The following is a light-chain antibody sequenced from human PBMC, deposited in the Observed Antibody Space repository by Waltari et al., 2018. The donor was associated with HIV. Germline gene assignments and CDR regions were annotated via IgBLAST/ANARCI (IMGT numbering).Light chain of an antibody. CDR1: SPTIGAGYG. CDR2: TTN. CDR3: QSYDISLSVI. J-gene: IGLJ2*01. V-gene: IGLV1-40*01. Sequence: QSVLPQPPSVSGAPGPRVTISCTGSSPTIGAGYGLHWYQRLPGAAPKPLIYTTNIRPSGVPDRFSGSRSGTSASLAITGLQADDEGDYYCQSYDISLSVIFGGGTKLTVL.